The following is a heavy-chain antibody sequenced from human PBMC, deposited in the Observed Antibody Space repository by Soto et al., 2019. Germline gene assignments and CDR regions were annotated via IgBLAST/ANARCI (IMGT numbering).Heavy chain of an antibody. Sequence: GASVKVSCKASGYTFTTYPIHWVRQAPGQSLEWMGFINAANGDTGYSQKFQGRVTMTTDTSTTTAYLELRSLRSDDTAVYYCARHHGPTTSENWFDPWGQGTLVTVSS. CDR1: GYTFTTYP. CDR2: INAANGDT. J-gene: IGHJ5*02. D-gene: IGHD5-12*01. CDR3: ARHHGPTTSENWFDP. V-gene: IGHV1-3*01.